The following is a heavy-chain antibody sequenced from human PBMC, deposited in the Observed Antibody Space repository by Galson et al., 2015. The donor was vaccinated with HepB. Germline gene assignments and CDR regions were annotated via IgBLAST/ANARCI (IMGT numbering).Heavy chain of an antibody. CDR1: GYTFTGYG. CDR3: ARDFGGEDNSAWPPGY. J-gene: IGHJ4*02. D-gene: IGHD3-16*01. V-gene: IGHV1-18*01. CDR2: ISVYNGNT. Sequence: SVKVSCRASGYTFTGYGISWVRQAPGQGLEWMGWISVYNGNTNYAQKLQGRVTMTTDTPTSTAYMELRSLRSDDTAVYYCARDFGGEDNSAWPPGYWGQGTLVTVSS.